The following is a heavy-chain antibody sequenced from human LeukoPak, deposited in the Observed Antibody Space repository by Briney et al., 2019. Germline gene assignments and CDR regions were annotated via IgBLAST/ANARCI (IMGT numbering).Heavy chain of an antibody. D-gene: IGHD6-19*01. J-gene: IGHJ6*01. CDR1: GFTFSSYA. Sequence: GGSLRLSCAASGFTFSSYAMSWVRQAPGKGLEWVSAISGSGGSTYYADSVKGRFTISRDNSKNTLYLQMNSLGAEDTAVYYCAIQHSSGWYGYYYYGMDVWGQGTTVTVSS. CDR3: AIQHSSGWYGYYYYGMDV. CDR2: ISGSGGST. V-gene: IGHV3-23*01.